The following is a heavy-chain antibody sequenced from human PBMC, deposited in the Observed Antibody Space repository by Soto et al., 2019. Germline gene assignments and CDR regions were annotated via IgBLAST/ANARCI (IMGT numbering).Heavy chain of an antibody. CDR2: ISGSGGST. Sequence: GGSLRLSCAASGFTFSSFAMSWVRQAPGKGLDWVSAISGSGGSTYSADSVKGRFTISRDNSKNTLYLQMSSLRAEDTAVYYCARGFPARQGSQPVFWGQGSLLDVSS. CDR3: ARGFPARQGSQPVF. D-gene: IGHD6-6*01. J-gene: IGHJ4*02. CDR1: GFTFSSFA. V-gene: IGHV3-23*01.